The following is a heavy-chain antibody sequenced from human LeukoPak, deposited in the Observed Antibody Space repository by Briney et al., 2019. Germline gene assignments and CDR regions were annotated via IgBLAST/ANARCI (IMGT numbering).Heavy chain of an antibody. J-gene: IGHJ4*02. CDR1: GYSFTNYW. Sequence: GESLKISCKGSGYSFTNYWIGWVRQMPGKGLEWMGVIYPGDSDTRYSPSFQGQVTISADKSISTAYLRWSSLKASDTATYYCARQYSGTYYRSFDYWGQGTLVTVSS. CDR3: ARQYSGTYYRSFDY. V-gene: IGHV5-51*01. D-gene: IGHD3-10*01. CDR2: IYPGDSDT.